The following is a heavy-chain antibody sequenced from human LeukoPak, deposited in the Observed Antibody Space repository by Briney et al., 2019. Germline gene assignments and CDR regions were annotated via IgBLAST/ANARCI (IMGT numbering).Heavy chain of an antibody. V-gene: IGHV3-48*04. CDR3: ARDSALSGWYGDAFDI. CDR1: GFTFSSYS. D-gene: IGHD6-19*01. J-gene: IGHJ3*02. Sequence: GGSLRLSCAASGFTFSSYSMNWVRQAPGKGLEWVSYISSSSSTIYYADSVKGRFTISRDNAKNSLYLQMNSLRAEDTAVYYCARDSALSGWYGDAFDIWGQGTMVTVSS. CDR2: ISSSSSTI.